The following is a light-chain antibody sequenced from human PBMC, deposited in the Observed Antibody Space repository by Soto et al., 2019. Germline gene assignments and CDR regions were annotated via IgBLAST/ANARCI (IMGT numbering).Light chain of an antibody. CDR1: QSVSSN. Sequence: EIVMTQSPATLSLSPGEGATLSCRASQSVSSNLAWYQQKPGQAPRLLIYGASTRATGIPARFSGSGSGTEVTLTISSLQYEDFAVYFCQQHSNWPPYTFGRGTKLEV. V-gene: IGKV3-15*01. J-gene: IGKJ2*01. CDR2: GAS. CDR3: QQHSNWPPYT.